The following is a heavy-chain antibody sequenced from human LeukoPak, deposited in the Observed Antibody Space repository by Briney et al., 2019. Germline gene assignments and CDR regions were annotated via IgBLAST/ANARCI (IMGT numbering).Heavy chain of an antibody. Sequence: SETLSLTCAVYGGSFSGYYWSWIRQPPGKGLEWIGEINHSGSTNYNPSLKSRVTISVDTSKNQFFLKLSSVTAADTAVYYCARVPNWCRIAAAGTREWFDPWGQGTLVTVSS. CDR3: ARVPNWCRIAAAGTREWFDP. D-gene: IGHD6-13*01. J-gene: IGHJ5*02. V-gene: IGHV4-34*01. CDR1: GGSFSGYY. CDR2: INHSGST.